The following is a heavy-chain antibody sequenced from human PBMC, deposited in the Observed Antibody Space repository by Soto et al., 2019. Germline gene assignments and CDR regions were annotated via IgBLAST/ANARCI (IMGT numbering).Heavy chain of an antibody. Sequence: PSETLSLTCTVSGGSISSGDYYWSWIRQPPGKGLEWIGYIYYSGSTYYNPSLKSRVTISVDTFKNQFSLKLSSVTAADTAVYYCARAISNDDSSGYYRGQNWFDPWGQGTLVTVSS. V-gene: IGHV4-30-4*01. J-gene: IGHJ5*02. CDR3: ARAISNDDSSGYYRGQNWFDP. CDR2: IYYSGST. CDR1: GGSISSGDYY. D-gene: IGHD3-22*01.